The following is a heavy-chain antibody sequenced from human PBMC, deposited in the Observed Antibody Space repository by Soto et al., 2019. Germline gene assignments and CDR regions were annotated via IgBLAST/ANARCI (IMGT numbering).Heavy chain of an antibody. J-gene: IGHJ4*02. CDR1: GGSFSAHT. CDR3: AREEVRNSFSGPYFFAS. V-gene: IGHV1-69*01. Sequence: QVQLVQSGAEVKKPGSSVKVSCQTSGGSFSAHTFSWVRQAPGQGLEWMGGILPISGTTNYAQRFQARVTITADDSTGTIYMELSSLRSEDTAMYYCAREEVRNSFSGPYFFASWGQGTLVTVSS. D-gene: IGHD3-10*01. CDR2: ILPISGTT.